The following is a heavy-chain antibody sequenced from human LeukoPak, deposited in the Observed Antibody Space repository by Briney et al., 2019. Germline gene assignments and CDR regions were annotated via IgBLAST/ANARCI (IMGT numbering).Heavy chain of an antibody. CDR3: ARAIPTYYYDSSGEDY. J-gene: IGHJ4*02. CDR1: GFTFSSYA. Sequence: GGSLRLSCAASGFTFSSYAMHWVRQAPGKGLEWVAVISYDGSNKYYADSVKGRFTISRDNSKNTLYLQMNSLRAEDTAVYYCARAIPTYYYDSSGEDYWGQGTLVTVSS. CDR2: ISYDGSNK. V-gene: IGHV3-30-3*01. D-gene: IGHD3-22*01.